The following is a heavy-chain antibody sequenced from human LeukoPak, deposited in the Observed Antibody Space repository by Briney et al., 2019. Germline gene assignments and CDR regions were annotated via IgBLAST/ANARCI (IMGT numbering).Heavy chain of an antibody. D-gene: IGHD5-18*01. V-gene: IGHV1-2*02. CDR3: GRGGWIQLWPGDY. CDR1: GYTFTGYY. J-gene: IGHJ4*02. CDR2: INPNSGGT. Sequence: GASVKVSCKASGYTFTGYYMHWVRQAPGQGLEWMGWINPNSGGTNYAQKFQGRVTMTRDTSISTAYMELSSLRSEDTAVYYCGRGGWIQLWPGDYWGQGTLVTVSS.